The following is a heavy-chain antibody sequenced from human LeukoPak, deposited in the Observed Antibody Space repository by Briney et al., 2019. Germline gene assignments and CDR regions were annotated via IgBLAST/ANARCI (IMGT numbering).Heavy chain of an antibody. CDR3: ARVPYDSSFLYYYYGMDV. V-gene: IGHV6-1*01. D-gene: IGHD3-22*01. CDR2: TYYRSKWYN. Sequence: SQTLSLTCAISGDSVSSNSAAWNWIRQSPSRGLEWLGRTYYRSKWYNDYAVSVKSRITINPDTSKNQFSLQLNSVTPEDTAVYYCARVPYDSSFLYYYYGMDVWGQGTTVTVSS. CDR1: GDSVSSNSAA. J-gene: IGHJ6*02.